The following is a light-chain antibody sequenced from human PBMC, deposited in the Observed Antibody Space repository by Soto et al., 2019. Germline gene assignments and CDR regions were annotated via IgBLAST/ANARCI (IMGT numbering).Light chain of an antibody. Sequence: GDRVTITCRASQSISSWLAWYQQKPGKAPKLLIYDASSLESGVPSRFSGSGSWTDFTLTISSLQPDAFATDYCQQYNSYSLTVGRGTKVEIK. J-gene: IGKJ4*01. V-gene: IGKV1-5*01. CDR1: QSISSW. CDR2: DAS. CDR3: QQYNSYSLT.